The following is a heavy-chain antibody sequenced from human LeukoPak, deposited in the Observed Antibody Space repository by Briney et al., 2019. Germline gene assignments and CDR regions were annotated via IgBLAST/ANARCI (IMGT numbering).Heavy chain of an antibody. J-gene: IGHJ4*02. D-gene: IGHD1-26*01. CDR1: GFTFSSYA. CDR3: AKDRAVGATTPFDY. CDR2: ISGSGGST. V-gene: IGHV3-23*01. Sequence: PGGSLRLSCAASGFTFSSYAMSWVRQAPGKGLEWISTISGSGGSTYYADSVKGRFTISRDNSKNTLYLQMNSLRAEDTAVYYCAKDRAVGATTPFDYWGQGTLVTVSS.